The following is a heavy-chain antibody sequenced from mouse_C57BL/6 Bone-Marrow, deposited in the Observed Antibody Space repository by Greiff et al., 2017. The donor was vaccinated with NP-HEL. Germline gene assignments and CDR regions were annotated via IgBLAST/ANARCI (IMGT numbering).Heavy chain of an antibody. CDR2: IRLKSDNYAT. D-gene: IGHD3-2*02. J-gene: IGHJ3*01. CDR1: GFTFSNYW. CDR3: TLDSSGSLAY. Sequence: EVKLVESGGGLVQPGGSMKLSCVASGFTFSNYWMNWVRQSPEKGLEWVAQIRLKSDNYATHYAESVKGRFTISRDGSKSSVYLQMNNLRAEDTGIYYCTLDSSGSLAYWGQGTLVTVSA. V-gene: IGHV6-3*01.